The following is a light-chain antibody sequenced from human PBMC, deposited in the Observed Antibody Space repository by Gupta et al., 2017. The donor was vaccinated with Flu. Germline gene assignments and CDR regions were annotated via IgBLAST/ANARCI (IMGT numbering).Light chain of an antibody. J-gene: IGLJ1*01. Sequence: QSVLTQPPSLSAAPGQMVTIPCTGSSSNIGAGYNVQWSQQLPGTAPKLLIDGNTNRPSGVPDRCSGSKSGTSASPAITSASLAITGLQAEDEADYYCQSYDSSLSGYVFGTGTKVTVL. CDR2: GNT. CDR1: SSNIGAGYN. CDR3: QSYDSSLSGYV. V-gene: IGLV1-40*01.